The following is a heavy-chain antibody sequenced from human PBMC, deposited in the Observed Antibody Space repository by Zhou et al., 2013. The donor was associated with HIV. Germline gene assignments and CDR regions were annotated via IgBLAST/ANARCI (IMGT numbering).Heavy chain of an antibody. V-gene: IGHV1-3*01. CDR2: INVADGNT. D-gene: IGHD6-25*01. J-gene: IGHJ4*02. CDR3: ARDLGPRAAVVRGGFDF. Sequence: QVQLVQSGAEVKKPGSSVKVSCKASGGTFSSYAISWVRQARGQGLEWMGWINVADGNTRSSQKFQGRLTIAKDASASTVSMELSGLTSEDTGVYFCARDLGPRAAVVRGGFDFWGQGTLVTVS. CDR1: GGTFSSYA.